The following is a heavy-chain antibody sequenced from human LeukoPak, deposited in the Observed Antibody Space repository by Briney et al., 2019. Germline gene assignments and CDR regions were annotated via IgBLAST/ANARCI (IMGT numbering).Heavy chain of an antibody. Sequence: GGSLRLSCAASGFTFSTYAMHWVRQAPGKGPEWVAVISYDGNNEYYADSVKGRFTISRDNSKNTLYLQMNSLRAEDAAVYYCARGYCSSTTCPPFDYWGQGTLVTVSS. CDR3: ARGYCSSTTCPPFDY. CDR1: GFTFSTYA. J-gene: IGHJ4*02. D-gene: IGHD2-2*01. CDR2: ISYDGNNE. V-gene: IGHV3-30*04.